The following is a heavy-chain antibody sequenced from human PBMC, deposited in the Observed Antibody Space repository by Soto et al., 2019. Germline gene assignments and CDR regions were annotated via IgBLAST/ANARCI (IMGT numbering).Heavy chain of an antibody. J-gene: IGHJ4*02. CDR1: GFSLNTVGVG. CDR3: VSREMARIPFDY. D-gene: IGHD5-12*01. CDR2: VYWDDNK. V-gene: IGHV2-5*04. Sequence: ESGPTLVNPTQTLTLTCTFSGFSLNTVGVGVGWIRQPPGKALEWLAIVYWDDNKRYSPSLRNRLTITKDTSKNQVVLTMPNLDPVDTGTYYCVSREMARIPFDYWGQGTLVTVSS.